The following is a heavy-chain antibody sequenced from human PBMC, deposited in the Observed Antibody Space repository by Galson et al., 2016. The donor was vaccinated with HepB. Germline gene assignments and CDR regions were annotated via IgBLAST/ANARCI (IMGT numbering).Heavy chain of an antibody. D-gene: IGHD1-26*01. CDR3: ARDAMGRGSGSYSAFDY. V-gene: IGHV3-30*04. CDR2: ITSAEDKQ. Sequence: SLRLSCAASGFSFNTYSMHWVRQAPGKGLEWVAAITSAEDKQYYTDSVRGRFTISRDNSNNMMYPQMNSLRPEDTSVYYCARDAMGRGSGSYSAFDYWGQGTLVAVSS. CDR1: GFSFNTYS. J-gene: IGHJ4*02.